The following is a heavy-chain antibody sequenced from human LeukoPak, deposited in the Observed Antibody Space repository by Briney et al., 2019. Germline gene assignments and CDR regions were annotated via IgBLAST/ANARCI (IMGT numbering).Heavy chain of an antibody. J-gene: IGHJ3*02. D-gene: IGHD2-2*01. V-gene: IGHV4-59*01. Sequence: SETLSLTCTVSGGSISSYYWSWIRQPPGKGLERIGYIYYSGSTNYNPSLKSRVTISVDTSKNQFSLELSSVTAADTAVYYCARAKDIVVVPAHFDIWGQGTMVTVSS. CDR2: IYYSGST. CDR1: GGSISSYY. CDR3: ARAKDIVVVPAHFDI.